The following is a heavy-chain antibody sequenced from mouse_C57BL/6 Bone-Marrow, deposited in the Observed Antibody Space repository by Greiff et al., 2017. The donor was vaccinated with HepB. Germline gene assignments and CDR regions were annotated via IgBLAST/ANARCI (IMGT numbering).Heavy chain of an antibody. J-gene: IGHJ1*03. CDR2: IDPSDSYT. D-gene: IGHD1-1*01. CDR3: ARGLLRCYWYFDV. Sequence: QVQLKQPGAELVKPGASVKLSCKASGYTFTSYWMQWVKQRPGQGLEWIGEIDPSDSYTNYKQKFKGQATLTVDTSSSTAYLQLSSLTSEDSAVYYCARGLLRCYWYFDVWGTGTTVTVAS. V-gene: IGHV1-50*01. CDR1: GYTFTSYW.